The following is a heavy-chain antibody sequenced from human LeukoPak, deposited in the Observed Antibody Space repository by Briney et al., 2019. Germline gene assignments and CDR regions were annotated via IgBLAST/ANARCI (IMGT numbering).Heavy chain of an antibody. CDR3: ALLRLGELSLLSVAFDI. V-gene: IGHV1-2*06. CDR2: INPNSGGT. J-gene: IGHJ3*02. D-gene: IGHD3-16*02. Sequence: ASVTVSCTASGYTFTGYYMHWVRQAPGQGLEWMGRINPNSGGTNYAQKFQGRVTMTRDTSISTAYMELSRLRSDDTAVYYCALLRLGELSLLSVAFDIWGQGTMVTVSS. CDR1: GYTFTGYY.